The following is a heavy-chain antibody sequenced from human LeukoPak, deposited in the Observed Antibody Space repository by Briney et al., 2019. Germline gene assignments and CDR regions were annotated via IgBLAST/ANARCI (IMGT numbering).Heavy chain of an antibody. CDR2: IYYSGST. CDR3: ARGPYYYDSSDAFDI. Sequence: PSETLSLTCTVSGGSISSYYWSWIRQPPGKGLEWIGYIYYSGSTNYNPSLKSRVTISVDTSKNQFSLKLSSVTAADTALYFCARGPYYYDSSDAFDIWGQGTMVTVSS. D-gene: IGHD3-22*01. J-gene: IGHJ3*02. CDR1: GGSISSYY. V-gene: IGHV4-59*08.